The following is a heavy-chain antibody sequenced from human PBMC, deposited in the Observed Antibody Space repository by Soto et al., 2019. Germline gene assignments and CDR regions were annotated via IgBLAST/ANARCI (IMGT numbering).Heavy chain of an antibody. CDR3: ARDFYYDSRGYSKNPGY. J-gene: IGHJ4*02. Sequence: ASVKVSCKASGYAFFTYGVNWVGQAPGQGLEWMGWISAHSSKTDYAHNLQGRVTMTTDTSTATAYMELRSLRSDDTAVYYCARDFYYDSRGYSKNPGYWGQ. CDR1: GYAFFTYG. V-gene: IGHV1-18*01. CDR2: ISAHSSKT. D-gene: IGHD3-22*01.